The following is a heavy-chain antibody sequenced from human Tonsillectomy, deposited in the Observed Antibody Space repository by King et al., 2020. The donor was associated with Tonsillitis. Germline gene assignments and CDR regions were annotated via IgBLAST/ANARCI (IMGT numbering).Heavy chain of an antibody. Sequence: VQLVESGAEVKKPGASVKVSCKASGYTFTGYYMHWVRQAPGQGLEWMGWINPNSVGTNNAQKFQGRVTMTRDTSISTAYMELSRLRSDDTAVYYCAREPYSSSWDDAFDIWGQGTMVTVSS. CDR2: INPNSVGT. CDR1: GYTFTGYY. CDR3: AREPYSSSWDDAFDI. J-gene: IGHJ3*02. D-gene: IGHD6-13*01. V-gene: IGHV1-2*02.